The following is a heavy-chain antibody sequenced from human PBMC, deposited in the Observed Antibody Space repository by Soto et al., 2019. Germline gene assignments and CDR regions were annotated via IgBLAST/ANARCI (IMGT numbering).Heavy chain of an antibody. CDR2: ISYDGSTR. J-gene: IGHJ4*02. CDR3: AKQFSGWSYYFDY. V-gene: IGHV3-30-3*02. Sequence: QVQLVESGGGVVQPGRSLRLSCAASGFTFSTNAMHWVRQAPGKGLEWVAVISYDGSTRYYADSMKGRFTISRDNSKNPLYLQMNNLRAEDTAVYYCAKQFSGWSYYFDYWGQGTLVTVSS. CDR1: GFTFSTNA. D-gene: IGHD6-19*01.